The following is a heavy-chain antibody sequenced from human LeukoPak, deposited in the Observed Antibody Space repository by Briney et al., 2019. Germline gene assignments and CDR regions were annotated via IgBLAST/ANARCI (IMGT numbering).Heavy chain of an antibody. CDR1: GYSFTSYW. CDR3: ARGLDITMVRGVIIMDWLDP. V-gene: IGHV5-51*01. D-gene: IGHD3-10*01. Sequence: GESLKISCKGSGYSFTSYWIGWVRQMPGKGLEWMGIIYPGDSDTRYSPSFQGQVTISADKSISTAYLQWSSLKASDTAMYYCARGLDITMVRGVIIMDWLDPWGQGTLVTVSS. J-gene: IGHJ5*02. CDR2: IYPGDSDT.